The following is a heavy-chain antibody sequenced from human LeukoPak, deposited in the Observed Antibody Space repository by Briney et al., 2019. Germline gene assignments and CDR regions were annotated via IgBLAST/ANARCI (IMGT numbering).Heavy chain of an antibody. CDR2: MNQDGSAI. V-gene: IGHV3-7*01. Sequence: GGSLRLSCAASGFTFSRHWMSWVRQAPGKGLERVAHMNQDGSAIYSIDSVKGRFTISRDNDKNSLYLHMSGLTVADTAVYYCARTVPGHLDDYFDYWGQGTLVTVSS. D-gene: IGHD6-19*01. J-gene: IGHJ4*02. CDR1: GFTFSRHW. CDR3: ARTVPGHLDDYFDY.